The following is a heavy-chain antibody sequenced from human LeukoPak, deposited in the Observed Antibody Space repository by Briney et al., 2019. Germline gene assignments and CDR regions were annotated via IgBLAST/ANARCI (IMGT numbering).Heavy chain of an antibody. CDR1: GFTFSSYA. CDR3: AKDFYYDSSGYYFEY. Sequence: GGSLILSCAASGFTFSSYAMSWVRQAPGKGLEWVSTISGRGSGTYYADSVKGRFTISRDNSKNTLYLQMNSLRAEDTAVYYCAKDFYYDSSGYYFEYWGQGTLVTVSS. V-gene: IGHV3-23*01. D-gene: IGHD3-22*01. J-gene: IGHJ4*02. CDR2: ISGRGSGT.